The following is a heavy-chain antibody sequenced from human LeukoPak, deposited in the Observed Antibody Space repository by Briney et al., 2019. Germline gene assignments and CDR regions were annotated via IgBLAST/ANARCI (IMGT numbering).Heavy chain of an antibody. D-gene: IGHD3-10*01. J-gene: IGHJ4*02. V-gene: IGHV3-21*01. CDR1: GFTFSSYS. CDR3: ARALYIDYYGSGSYYNVGY. CDR2: ISSSSSYI. Sequence: PGGSLRLSCAASGFTFSSYSMNWVRQAPGKGLEWVSSISSSSSYIYYADSVKGRFTISRDNAKNSLHLQMNSLRAEDTAVYYCARALYIDYYGSGSYYNVGYWGQGTLVTVPS.